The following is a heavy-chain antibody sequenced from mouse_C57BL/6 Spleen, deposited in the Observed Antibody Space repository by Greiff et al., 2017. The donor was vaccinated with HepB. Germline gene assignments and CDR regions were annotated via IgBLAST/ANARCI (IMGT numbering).Heavy chain of an antibody. CDR3: ARAYYSTLYAMDY. CDR2: INPGSGGT. D-gene: IGHD2-5*01. V-gene: IGHV1-54*01. Sequence: VQLQQSGAELVRPGTSVKVSCKASGYAFPNYLIEWVKQRPGQGLEWIGVINPGSGGTNYNEKFKGKATLTADKSSSTAYMQLSSLTSEDSAVYFCARAYYSTLYAMDYWGQGTSVTVSS. J-gene: IGHJ4*01. CDR1: GYAFPNYL.